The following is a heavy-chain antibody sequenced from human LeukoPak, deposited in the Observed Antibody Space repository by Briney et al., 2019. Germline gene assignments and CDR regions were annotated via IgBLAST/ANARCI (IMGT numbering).Heavy chain of an antibody. J-gene: IGHJ4*02. CDR2: IRDKAYNYAT. Sequence: GGSLKLSCAASGLTFSGSTMHWVRQASGKGLEWVGHIRDKAYNYATAYAASVKGRFTISRDDSKNTAYLQMNSLKTEDTAVYYCTRLSLGGWYPSYWGQGTLVTVSS. CDR1: GLTFSGST. CDR3: TRLSLGGWYPSY. V-gene: IGHV3-73*01. D-gene: IGHD6-19*01.